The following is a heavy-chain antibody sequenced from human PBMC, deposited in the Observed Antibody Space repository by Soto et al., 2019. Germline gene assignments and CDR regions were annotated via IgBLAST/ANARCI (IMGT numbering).Heavy chain of an antibody. CDR3: GTLWELLDAFDI. D-gene: IGHD1-26*01. J-gene: IGHJ3*02. CDR2: MYYSGST. Sequence: SETLSLTCSVSGVSISSGGYYWTWIRLRAGGGLEWIGDMYYSGSTNYNPSLKGRITISGDTSKKQFFLEVRSVTAADTAVYYCGTLWELLDAFDIWGQGTMVTVSS. CDR1: GVSISSGGYY. V-gene: IGHV4-31*02.